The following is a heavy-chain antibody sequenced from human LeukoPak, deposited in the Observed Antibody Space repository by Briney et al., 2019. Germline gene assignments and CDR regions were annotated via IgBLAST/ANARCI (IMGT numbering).Heavy chain of an antibody. CDR2: VYGGDTT. D-gene: IGHD6-13*01. J-gene: IGHJ4*02. CDR1: GFTVSSNY. V-gene: IGHV3-66*01. CDR3: ARGGSSWYPTPGY. Sequence: GGSLRLSCAASGFTVSSNYMTWVRQAPGKGLEWVSVVYGGDTTYYADSVKGRFTISRDNAKNSLYLQMNSLRAEDTAVYYCARGGSSWYPTPGYWGQGTLVTVSS.